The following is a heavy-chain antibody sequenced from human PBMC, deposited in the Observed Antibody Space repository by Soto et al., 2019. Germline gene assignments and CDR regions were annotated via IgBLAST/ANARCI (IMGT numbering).Heavy chain of an antibody. CDR2: IYYSGST. J-gene: IGHJ4*02. CDR1: GLPISSGGYY. CDR3: ARALRYFDWLLYFDY. D-gene: IGHD3-9*01. Sequence: SETLSLTCTVSGLPISSGGYYWSWIRQHPGKGLEWIGYIYYSGSTYYNPSLKSRVTISVDTSKNQFSLKLSSVTAADTAVYYCARALRYFDWLLYFDYWGQGTLVTVSS. V-gene: IGHV4-31*03.